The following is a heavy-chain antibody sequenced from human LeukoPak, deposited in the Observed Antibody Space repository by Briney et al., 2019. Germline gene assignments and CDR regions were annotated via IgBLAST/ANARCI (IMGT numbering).Heavy chain of an antibody. CDR1: GGTFSSYA. Sequence: SVKVSCKASGGTFSSYAISWVRQAPGQGLEWMGGIIPIFGTANYAQKFQGRVTITTDESTSTAYMELSSLRSGDTAVYYCARKHTIRQHNWFDPWGQGTLVTVSS. CDR3: ARKHTIRQHNWFDP. CDR2: IIPIFGTA. J-gene: IGHJ5*02. V-gene: IGHV1-69*05. D-gene: IGHD2-21*01.